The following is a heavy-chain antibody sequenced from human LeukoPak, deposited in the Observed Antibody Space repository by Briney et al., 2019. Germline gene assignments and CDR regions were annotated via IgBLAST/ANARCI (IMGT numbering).Heavy chain of an antibody. CDR2: IHSSGST. V-gene: IGHV4-4*07. Sequence: PSETLSLTCTVSGVSISTYHWSWIRQPAGKGLEWIGRIHSSGSTNYDPSLKGRVTMSIDTSKNQSSLKVTSVTAADTAVYYCARDGLYSNGYSYFDFWGQGTLVTVSS. J-gene: IGHJ4*02. D-gene: IGHD5-18*01. CDR3: ARDGLYSNGYSYFDF. CDR1: GVSISTYH.